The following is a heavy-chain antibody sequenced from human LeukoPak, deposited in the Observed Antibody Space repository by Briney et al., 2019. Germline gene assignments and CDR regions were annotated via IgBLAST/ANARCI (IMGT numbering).Heavy chain of an antibody. V-gene: IGHV1-69*13. J-gene: IGHJ3*02. CDR2: IIPIFGTA. CDR3: ATRFLEWFSGAFDI. Sequence: GASVKVSCKASGGTFSSYAISWVRQAPGQGLEWMGRIIPIFGTANYAQKFQGRVTITADESTSTAYMELSSLRSEDTAVYYCATRFLEWFSGAFDIWGQGTMVTVSS. CDR1: GGTFSSYA. D-gene: IGHD3-3*01.